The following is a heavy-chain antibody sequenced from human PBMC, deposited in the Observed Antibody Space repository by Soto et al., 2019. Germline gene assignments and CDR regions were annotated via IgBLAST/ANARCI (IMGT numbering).Heavy chain of an antibody. D-gene: IGHD2-15*01. J-gene: IGHJ5*02. V-gene: IGHV1-18*01. CDR3: ARGDPGGNQKGNWFDP. Sequence: ASVKVSCKASGYTFTSYGISWVRQAPGQGLEWMGWISAYNGNTNYAQKLQGRVTMTTDTSTSTAYMELRSLRSDDTAVYYCARGDPGGNQKGNWFDPWGQGTLVTVSS. CDR1: GYTFTSYG. CDR2: ISAYNGNT.